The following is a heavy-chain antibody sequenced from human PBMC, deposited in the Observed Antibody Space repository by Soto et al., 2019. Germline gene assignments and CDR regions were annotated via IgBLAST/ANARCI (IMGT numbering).Heavy chain of an antibody. CDR2: IIPIFGTT. J-gene: IGHJ2*01. D-gene: IGHD2-15*01. CDR3: ARVVTVVKSFHYWYFDL. V-gene: IGHV1-69*12. CDR1: GGTFSSYA. Sequence: QVQLVQSGAEVKKPGSSVKVSCKASGGTFSSYAISWVRQAPGQGLEWMGGIIPIFGTTNYAQKFQGRVTITADESTSTAYMELSSLRSEDTALYYCARVVTVVKSFHYWYFDLWGRGTLVTLSS.